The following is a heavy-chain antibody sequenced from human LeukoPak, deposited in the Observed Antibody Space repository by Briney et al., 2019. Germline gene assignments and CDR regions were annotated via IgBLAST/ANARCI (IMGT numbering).Heavy chain of an antibody. D-gene: IGHD2-2*01. CDR1: GFTFSSYA. CDR2: ISGSCGST. Sequence: GGSLRLSCAASGFTFSSYAMSWVRQAPGKGLEWVSAISGSCGSTYYADSVKGRFTISRDNSKNTLYLQMNSLRAEDTAVYYCAKDNAYQLPLTWFDPWGQGTLVTVSS. V-gene: IGHV3-23*01. CDR3: AKDNAYQLPLTWFDP. J-gene: IGHJ5*02.